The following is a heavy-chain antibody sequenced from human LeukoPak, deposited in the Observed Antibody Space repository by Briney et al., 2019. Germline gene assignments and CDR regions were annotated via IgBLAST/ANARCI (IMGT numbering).Heavy chain of an antibody. CDR2: ISSSSSTI. V-gene: IGHV3-48*01. CDR1: GFTFSSYS. D-gene: IGHD2-15*01. Sequence: GGSLRLSCAASGFTFSSYSMNWVRQAPGKGLEWVSYISSSSSTIYYADSVKGRFTISRDNAKNSLYLQMNSLRAEDTAVYYCARGSYCSGGSCYSDGPYYYYGMDVWGQGTTVTVSS. J-gene: IGHJ6*02. CDR3: ARGSYCSGGSCYSDGPYYYYGMDV.